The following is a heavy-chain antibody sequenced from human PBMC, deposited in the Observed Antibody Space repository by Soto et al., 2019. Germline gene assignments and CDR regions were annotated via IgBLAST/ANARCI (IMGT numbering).Heavy chain of an antibody. J-gene: IGHJ5*02. V-gene: IGHV4-61*01. CDR3: TRGPPRVQWFDP. CDR2: IYFTGST. Sequence: SETLSLTCTVSGGAVSSGTYYWSWIRQPPGKGLEWIGHIYFTGSTNYNPSLKSRVTMSLDTSRNQFSLKLSSVNAADTAVYYCTRGPPRVQWFDPWGLGTLVTVSS. CDR1: GGAVSSGTYY.